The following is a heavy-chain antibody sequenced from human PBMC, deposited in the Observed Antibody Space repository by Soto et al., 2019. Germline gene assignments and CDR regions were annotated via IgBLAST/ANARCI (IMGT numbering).Heavy chain of an antibody. J-gene: IGHJ4*02. CDR2: INPDGSGT. Sequence: PGGSLRLSCAVSGFTFSSFWMHWVRQAPGKGLVWVSRINPDGSGTSYADSVKGRLTISRDNAKNTLYLQVNSLRVDDTAVYYCVRDRDTYGYANLDYWGQGTLVTVYS. D-gene: IGHD5-18*01. CDR1: GFTFSSFW. V-gene: IGHV3-74*01. CDR3: VRDRDTYGYANLDY.